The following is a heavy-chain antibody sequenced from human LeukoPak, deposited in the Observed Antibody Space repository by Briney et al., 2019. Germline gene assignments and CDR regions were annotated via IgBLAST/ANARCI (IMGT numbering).Heavy chain of an antibody. Sequence: GGSLRLSRAASGFTFDDYGMSWVRQAPGKGLEWVSGINWNGGSTGYADSVKGRFTISRDNAKNSLYLQMNSLRAEDTAVYYCARDYVDTAWFDYRGQGTLVTVSS. CDR1: GFTFDDYG. CDR2: INWNGGST. D-gene: IGHD5-18*01. J-gene: IGHJ4*02. V-gene: IGHV3-20*04. CDR3: ARDYVDTAWFDY.